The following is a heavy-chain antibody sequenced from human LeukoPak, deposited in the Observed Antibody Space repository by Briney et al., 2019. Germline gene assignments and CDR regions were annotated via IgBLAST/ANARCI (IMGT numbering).Heavy chain of an antibody. J-gene: IGHJ6*02. V-gene: IGHV3-21*01. D-gene: IGHD2-15*01. Sequence: GGSLRLSCATSGLTFTNAWMSWVRQAPGSAQEWVSSISSSGSYINYADSVKGRLTISRDNAKNSLDLQMDSLRDDDTAVYYCARVGCSGGSCSNRGTQYYGMDVWGQGTTVTVS. CDR1: GLTFTNAW. CDR2: ISSSGSYI. CDR3: ARVGCSGGSCSNRGTQYYGMDV.